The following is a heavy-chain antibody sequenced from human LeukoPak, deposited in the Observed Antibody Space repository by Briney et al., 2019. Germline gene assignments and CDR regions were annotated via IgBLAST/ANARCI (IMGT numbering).Heavy chain of an antibody. Sequence: GGSLRLSCAASGFTFSSYSMNWVRQAPGKGLEWVSAISGSGGSTHYADSVKGRFTISRDNSKNTLYLQMNSLRAEDTAVYYCAKEPPNIVVVPAPIDYWGQGTLVTVSS. CDR1: GFTFSSYS. CDR2: ISGSGGST. V-gene: IGHV3-23*01. J-gene: IGHJ4*02. D-gene: IGHD2-2*01. CDR3: AKEPPNIVVVPAPIDY.